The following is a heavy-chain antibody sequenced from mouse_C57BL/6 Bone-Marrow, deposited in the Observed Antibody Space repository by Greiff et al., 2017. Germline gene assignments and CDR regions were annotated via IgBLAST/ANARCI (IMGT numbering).Heavy chain of an antibody. Sequence: QVQLQQSGAELARPGASVKLSCKASGYTFTSYGISWVKQRTGQGLEWIGEIYPRSGNTYYNEKFKGKATLTADKSSSTAYMELRSLTSEDSAVYFCATNYYGSSYVLDYWDQGTTLTVSS. CDR3: ATNYYGSSYVLDY. V-gene: IGHV1-81*01. J-gene: IGHJ2*01. CDR2: IYPRSGNT. CDR1: GYTFTSYG. D-gene: IGHD1-1*01.